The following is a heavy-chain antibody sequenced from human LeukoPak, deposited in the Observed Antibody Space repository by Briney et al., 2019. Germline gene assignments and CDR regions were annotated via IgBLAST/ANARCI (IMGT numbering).Heavy chain of an antibody. V-gene: IGHV1-2*04. CDR2: INPNSGGT. CDR1: GYTFTSYD. J-gene: IGHJ4*02. D-gene: IGHD1-26*01. CDR3: ARGGQRFSGSYLFDY. Sequence: ASVKVSCKASGYTFTSYDINWVRQAPGQGLEWMGWINPNSGGTNYAQKFQGWVTMTRDTSISTAYMELSRLRSDDTAVYYCARGGQRFSGSYLFDYWGQGTLVTVSS.